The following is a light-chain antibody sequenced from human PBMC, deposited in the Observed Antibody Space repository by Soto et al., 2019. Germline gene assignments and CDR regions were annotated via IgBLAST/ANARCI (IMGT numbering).Light chain of an antibody. Sequence: QSVLTQPTSVSGAPGQRVTISCTGSSSNIGAGYDVHWYQQLPGRAPKLLIYGNPNRPSGVPDRFSGSKSGTSASLAITGLQAEDEADYYCLSFDSSLSVVFGGVTKLTVL. J-gene: IGLJ2*01. CDR3: LSFDSSLSVV. CDR2: GNP. CDR1: SSNIGAGYD. V-gene: IGLV1-40*01.